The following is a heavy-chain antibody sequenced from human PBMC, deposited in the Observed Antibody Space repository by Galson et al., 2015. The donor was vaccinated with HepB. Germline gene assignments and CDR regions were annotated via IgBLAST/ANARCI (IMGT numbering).Heavy chain of an antibody. Sequence: SVKVSCKASGYTFTGYYMHWVRQAPGQGLEWMGRINPNSGGTNYAQKFQGRVTMTRDTSISTAYMELSRLRSDDTAVYYCARGAAVAGTPGEDYWGQGTLVTVSS. CDR1: GYTFTGYY. D-gene: IGHD6-19*01. CDR3: ARGAAVAGTPGEDY. CDR2: INPNSGGT. V-gene: IGHV1-2*06. J-gene: IGHJ4*02.